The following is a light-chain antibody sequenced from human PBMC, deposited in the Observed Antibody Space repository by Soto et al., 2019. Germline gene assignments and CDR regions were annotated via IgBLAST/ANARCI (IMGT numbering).Light chain of an antibody. Sequence: QSALTQPASVSGSPGQSITISCTGTSSDVGGYNYVSWYQQHPGKAPKLMIYEVSNRPSGVSNRFSGSKSGNTASLTISGLQAEDEADYYCSSYTSSRTPLVVFGGGTKLTVL. J-gene: IGLJ2*01. CDR1: SSDVGGYNY. CDR3: SSYTSSRTPLVV. V-gene: IGLV2-14*01. CDR2: EVS.